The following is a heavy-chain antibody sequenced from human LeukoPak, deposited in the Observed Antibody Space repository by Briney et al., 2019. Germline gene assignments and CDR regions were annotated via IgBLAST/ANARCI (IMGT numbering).Heavy chain of an antibody. CDR3: ARDGYTYGSFDY. CDR2: VWFDGSRE. CDR1: GFTFSDYG. Sequence: GRSLRLSCAASGFTFSDYGMHWVRQAPGKGLEWVAVVWFDGSREYCADSVKGRFTTSRDNSKSTVFLQMNSLRAEDTAVYYCARDGYTYGSFDYWGQGSLVTVSS. J-gene: IGHJ4*02. V-gene: IGHV3-33*01. D-gene: IGHD5-18*01.